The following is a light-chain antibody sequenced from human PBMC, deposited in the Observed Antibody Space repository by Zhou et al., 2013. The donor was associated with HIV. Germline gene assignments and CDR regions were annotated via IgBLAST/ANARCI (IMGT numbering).Light chain of an antibody. CDR3: QQYGSSPYT. V-gene: IGKV3-20*01. CDR2: ATS. J-gene: IGKJ2*01. Sequence: EIVLTQSPGTLSLSPGERATLSCRASQSVSSNYLAWYQQKPGQTPRLLIYATSSRAPGIPGRFRGSGSGTDFSLIISRLEPEDFAVYFCQQYGSSPYTFGQGPSWR. CDR1: QSVSSNY.